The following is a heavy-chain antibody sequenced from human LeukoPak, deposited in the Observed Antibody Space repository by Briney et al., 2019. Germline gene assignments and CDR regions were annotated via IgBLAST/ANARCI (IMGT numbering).Heavy chain of an antibody. D-gene: IGHD3-3*01. CDR2: INPSGGST. CDR1: GYTFTGYY. CDR3: ARLTYYDFWSGYNYAFDI. J-gene: IGHJ3*02. V-gene: IGHV1-2*02. Sequence: ASVKVSCKASGYTFTGYYMHWVRQAPGQGLEWMGWINPSGGSTSYAQKFQGRVTMTRDTSISTAYMELSRLRSDDTAVYYCARLTYYDFWSGYNYAFDIWGQGTMVTVSS.